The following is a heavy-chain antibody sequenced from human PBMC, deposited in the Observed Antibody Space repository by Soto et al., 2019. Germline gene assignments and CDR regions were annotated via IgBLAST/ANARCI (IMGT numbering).Heavy chain of an antibody. V-gene: IGHV4-39*01. CDR1: GGSISSSSYY. D-gene: IGHD3-10*01. Sequence: QLQLQESGPGLVKPSETLSLTCTVSGGSISSSSYYWGWIRQPPGKGLEWIGSIYYSGSTYYNPSLKGRVTIAVDTSKNQFSLKLSAVTAADTAVYYCARPQRGGATMVRGGHDAFDIWGQGTMVTVSS. CDR3: ARPQRGGATMVRGGHDAFDI. J-gene: IGHJ3*02. CDR2: IYYSGST.